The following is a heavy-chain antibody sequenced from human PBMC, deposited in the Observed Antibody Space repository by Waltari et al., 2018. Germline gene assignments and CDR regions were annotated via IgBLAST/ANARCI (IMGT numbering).Heavy chain of an antibody. CDR1: GFTFSTYG. J-gene: IGHJ4*02. D-gene: IGHD1-26*01. V-gene: IGHV3-48*01. Sequence: EVQLVESGGGLVQPGGSLRLSCAASGFTFSTYGMNWVRQAPGKGVEGGSHISGSGSPTDYADSVKGRFTISRDNAMNSLYLQMNSLRAEDTAVYYCAPLGASSLTLTAWGQGTLVTVSS. CDR2: ISGSGSPT. CDR3: APLGASSLTLTA.